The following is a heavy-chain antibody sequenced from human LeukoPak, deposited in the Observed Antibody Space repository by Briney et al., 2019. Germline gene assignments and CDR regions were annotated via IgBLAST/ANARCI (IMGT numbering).Heavy chain of an antibody. CDR3: ARDRFRWELKPAAAFDI. J-gene: IGHJ3*02. V-gene: IGHV3-30-3*01. D-gene: IGHD1-26*01. CDR2: ISYDGSNK. CDR1: GFTFSSYA. Sequence: GGSLRLSCAASGFTFSSYAMRWVRQAPGKGLEWVAVISYDGSNKYYADSVKGRFTISRDNSKNTLYLQMNSLRAEDTAVYYCARDRFRWELKPAAAFDIWGQGTMVTVSS.